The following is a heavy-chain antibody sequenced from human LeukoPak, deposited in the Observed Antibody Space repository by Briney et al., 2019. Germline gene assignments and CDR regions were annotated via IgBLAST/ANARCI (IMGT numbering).Heavy chain of an antibody. CDR3: ARVGYYGSGSYHEAFDY. Sequence: ASVKVSRKASGYTFTSYGISWVRQAPGQGLEWMGWISAYNGNTNYAQKLQGRVTMTTDTSTSTAYMELRSLRSDDTAVYYCARVGYYGSGSYHEAFDYWGQGTLVTVSS. V-gene: IGHV1-18*01. CDR1: GYTFTSYG. D-gene: IGHD3-10*01. CDR2: ISAYNGNT. J-gene: IGHJ4*02.